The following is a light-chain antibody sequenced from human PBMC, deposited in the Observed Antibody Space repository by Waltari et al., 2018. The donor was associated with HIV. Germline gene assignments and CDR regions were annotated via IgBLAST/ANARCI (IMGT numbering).Light chain of an antibody. CDR2: AAS. CDR1: QFISTS. J-gene: IGKJ2*01. CDR3: QQTYSCPHT. Sequence: DIQMTQSPSSMSASVGDRVTITCRASQFISTSLAWYQQRPSRAPKLLIFAASRLQSGVPSRFSGSGSGTQFTLTINRLQPEDLATDYCQQTYSCPHTFGQGT. V-gene: IGKV1-12*01.